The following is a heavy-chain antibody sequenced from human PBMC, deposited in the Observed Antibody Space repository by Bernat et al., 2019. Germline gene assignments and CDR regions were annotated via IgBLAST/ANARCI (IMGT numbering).Heavy chain of an antibody. CDR2: IYYSGST. CDR1: GGSISSSSYY. J-gene: IGHJ4*02. CDR3: ATGSNIAARAGVPYDY. D-gene: IGHD6-6*01. Sequence: QLQLQESGPGLVKPSETLSLTCTVSGGSISSSSYYWGWIRQPPGKGLEWIGSIYYSGSTYYNPSLKSRVTISVDTSKNQFSLKLSSVTAADTAVYYCATGSNIAARAGVPYDYWGQGTPVTVSS. V-gene: IGHV4-39*01.